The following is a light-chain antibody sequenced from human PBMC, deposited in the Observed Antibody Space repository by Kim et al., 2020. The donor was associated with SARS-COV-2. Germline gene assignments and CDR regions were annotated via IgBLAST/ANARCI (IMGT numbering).Light chain of an antibody. CDR2: AAS. V-gene: IGKV1-8*01. CDR3: QQYHTYPQT. Sequence: ASTGDRVTITCRASQDINVYLAWYQQKPGKAPKLLMYAASTLESGVPSRFSGSGSGTDFALTIGCLQSEDLATYFCQQYHTYPQTFGQGTKVDIK. CDR1: QDINVY. J-gene: IGKJ1*01.